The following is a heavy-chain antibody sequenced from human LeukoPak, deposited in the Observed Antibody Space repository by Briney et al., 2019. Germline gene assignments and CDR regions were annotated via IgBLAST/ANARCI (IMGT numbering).Heavy chain of an antibody. CDR1: GFTFSSYS. V-gene: IGHV3-21*01. CDR3: ARDAGIAGDY. D-gene: IGHD6-13*01. Sequence: GGSLRLSCAASGFTFSSYSMTWVRQAPGKGLEWVSSITSSSSYIHYADSVKGRFTISRDNAKNSLYLQMNSLRAEDTAVYYCARDAGIAGDYWGQGTLVTVSS. CDR2: ITSSSSYI. J-gene: IGHJ4*02.